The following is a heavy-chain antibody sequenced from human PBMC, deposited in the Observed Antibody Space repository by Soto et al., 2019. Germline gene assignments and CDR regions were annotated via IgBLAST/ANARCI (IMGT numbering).Heavy chain of an antibody. CDR1: GFTVSSNY. V-gene: IGHV3-66*01. CDR3: ARDRSGSYPLDYYYGMDV. Sequence: EVQLVESGGGLVQPGGSLRLSCAASGFTVSSNYMSWVRQAPGKGLEWVSVIYSGGSTYYADSVKGRFTISRDNSKNTLYLQMNSLRAEDTAVYYCARDRSGSYPLDYYYGMDVWGQGTTVTVSS. CDR2: IYSGGST. D-gene: IGHD1-26*01. J-gene: IGHJ6*02.